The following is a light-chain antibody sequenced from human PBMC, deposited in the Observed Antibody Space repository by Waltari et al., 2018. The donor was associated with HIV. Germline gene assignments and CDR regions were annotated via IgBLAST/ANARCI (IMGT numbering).Light chain of an antibody. CDR3: QQYDQYPRT. Sequence: DIVMTQSPATLSASPGERATLSCRASQGITYSRLAWYQQKTGQAPRLLIYGASSESGTEFTLTISSLQSEDFAIYFCQQYDQYPRTFGQGTKVETK. J-gene: IGKJ1*01. CDR2: GAS. CDR1: QGITYSR. V-gene: IGKV3-15*01.